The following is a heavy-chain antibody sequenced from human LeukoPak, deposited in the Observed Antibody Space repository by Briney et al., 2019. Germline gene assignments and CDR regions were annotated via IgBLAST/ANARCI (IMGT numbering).Heavy chain of an antibody. V-gene: IGHV3-23*01. Sequence: GGSLRLSCAASGFTFSSYGITWVRQAPGKGLEWVSTISATGGSTYYADSVKGRFTISRDNSKDTLYLQMNSLRAEDTAVYYCAKGGYSSGWRNYFDYWGQGTLVTVSS. CDR1: GFTFSSYG. CDR3: AKGGYSSGWRNYFDY. CDR2: ISATGGST. D-gene: IGHD6-19*01. J-gene: IGHJ4*02.